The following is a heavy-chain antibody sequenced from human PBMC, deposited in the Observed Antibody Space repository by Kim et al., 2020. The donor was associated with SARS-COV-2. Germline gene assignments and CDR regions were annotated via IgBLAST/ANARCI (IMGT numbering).Heavy chain of an antibody. Sequence: GGSLRLSCAASGFTFDDYAMHWVRQAPGKGLEWVSLISGDGGSTYYADSVKGRFTISRDNSKNSLYLQMNSLRTEDTALYYCVMTQPYYYYYYGMDVWGQGTTVTVSS. J-gene: IGHJ6*02. CDR2: ISGDGGST. CDR3: VMTQPYYYYYYGMDV. CDR1: GFTFDDYA. D-gene: IGHD2-21*02. V-gene: IGHV3-43*02.